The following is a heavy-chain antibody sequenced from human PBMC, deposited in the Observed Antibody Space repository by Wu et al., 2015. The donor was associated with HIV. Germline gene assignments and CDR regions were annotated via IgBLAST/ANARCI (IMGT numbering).Heavy chain of an antibody. CDR2: INPSGGST. CDR3: ARDLLTTPRYDFWSGYYWGFDY. Sequence: QVQLVQSGAEVKKPGASVKVSCKASGYTFTSYYMHWVRQAPGQGLEWMGIINPSGGSTSYAQKFQGRVTMTRDTSTSTVYMELSSLRSEDTAVYYCARDLLTTPRYDFWSGYYWGFDYWGQGTLVTVSS. CDR1: GYTFTSYY. V-gene: IGHV1-46*03. D-gene: IGHD3-3*01. J-gene: IGHJ4*02.